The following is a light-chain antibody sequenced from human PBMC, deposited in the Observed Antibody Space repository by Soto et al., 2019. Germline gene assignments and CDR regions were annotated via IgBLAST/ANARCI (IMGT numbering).Light chain of an antibody. Sequence: QSALTQPASVSGSPGHSITISCTGTSSDVGGYNYVSWYQQHPGKAPKLMIYEVSNRPSGVSNRFSGSKSGTSATLGITGLQTGDEADYYCGTWDSSLSAYVFGTGTKVTVL. CDR3: GTWDSSLSAYV. V-gene: IGLV2-14*01. CDR2: EVS. J-gene: IGLJ1*01. CDR1: SSDVGGYNY.